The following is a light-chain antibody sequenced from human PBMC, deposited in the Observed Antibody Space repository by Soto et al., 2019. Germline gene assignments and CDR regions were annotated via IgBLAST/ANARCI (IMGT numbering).Light chain of an antibody. CDR2: KAS. V-gene: IGKV1-5*03. CDR3: QHYNSYSEA. J-gene: IGKJ1*01. CDR1: QTISSW. Sequence: DIQMTQSPSTLSGSVGDRVTITCRAGQTISSWLAWYQQKPGKAPKLLIYKASTLKSGVPSRFSGSGSGTEFTLTISSLQPDDFATYYCQHYNSYSEAFGQGTKVEL.